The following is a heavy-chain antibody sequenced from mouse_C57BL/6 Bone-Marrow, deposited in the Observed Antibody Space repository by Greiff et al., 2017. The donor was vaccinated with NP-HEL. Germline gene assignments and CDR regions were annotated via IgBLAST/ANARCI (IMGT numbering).Heavy chain of an antibody. D-gene: IGHD1-1*01. V-gene: IGHV6-3*01. Sequence: EVKVEESGGGLVQPGGSMKLSCVASGFTFSNYWMNWVRQSPEKGLEWVAQIRLKSDNYATHYAESVKGRFTISRDDSKSSVYLQMNNLRAEDTGIYYCTPYYYGSSPYAMDYWGQGTSVTVSS. CDR3: TPYYYGSSPYAMDY. CDR2: IRLKSDNYAT. CDR1: GFTFSNYW. J-gene: IGHJ4*01.